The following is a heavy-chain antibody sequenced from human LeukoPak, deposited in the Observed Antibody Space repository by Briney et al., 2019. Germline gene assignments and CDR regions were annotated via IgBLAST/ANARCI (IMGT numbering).Heavy chain of an antibody. V-gene: IGHV3-7*01. CDR3: AGRVSSGWYNPQYYFDY. CDR2: IKQDGSEK. J-gene: IGHJ4*02. Sequence: GSLRLSCAASGFTFSSYWMSWVRQAPGKGLEWVANIKQDGSEKYYVDSVKGRFTISRDNAKNSLYLQMNSLRAEDTAVYYCAGRVSSGWYNPQYYFDYWGQGTLVTVSS. CDR1: GFTFSSYW. D-gene: IGHD6-19*01.